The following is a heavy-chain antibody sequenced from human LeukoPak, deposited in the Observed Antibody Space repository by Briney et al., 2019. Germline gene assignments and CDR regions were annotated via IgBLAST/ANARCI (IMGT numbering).Heavy chain of an antibody. Sequence: ASVKVSCKASGYSLTNYFMHWVRQAPGQGLEWMGVLNLSGDGASYTQKFQGRVTMTEDTSTDTAYMELSSLRSEDTAVYYCAQPTLYGDYGSYYFDYWGQGTLVTVSS. D-gene: IGHD4-17*01. CDR2: LNLSGDGA. V-gene: IGHV1-46*01. J-gene: IGHJ4*02. CDR3: AQPTLYGDYGSYYFDY. CDR1: GYSLTNYF.